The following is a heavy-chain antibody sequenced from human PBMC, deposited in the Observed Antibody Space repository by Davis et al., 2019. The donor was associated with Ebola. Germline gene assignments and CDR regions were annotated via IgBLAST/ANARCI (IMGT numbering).Heavy chain of an antibody. V-gene: IGHV3-73*01. CDR2: IRSKANSYAP. J-gene: IGHJ6*02. CDR3: ATRGMDV. Sequence: GESLKIPCAASGFTFSGSAMHWVRQASGKGLEWVGRIRSKANSYAPAYAASVKGRFTISRDDSKNTAYLQMNSLKTEDTAVYYCATRGMDVWGQGTTVTVSS. CDR1: GFTFSGSA.